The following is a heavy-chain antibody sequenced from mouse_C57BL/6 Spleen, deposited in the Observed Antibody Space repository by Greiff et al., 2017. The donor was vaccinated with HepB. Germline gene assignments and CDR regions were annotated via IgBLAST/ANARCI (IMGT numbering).Heavy chain of an antibody. CDR2: IDPSDSYT. CDR3: ALITTVVAPDY. D-gene: IGHD1-1*01. V-gene: IGHV1-50*01. J-gene: IGHJ2*01. Sequence: VQLQQPGAELVKPGASVKLSCKASGYTFTSYWMQWVKQRPGQGLEWIGEIDPSDSYTNYNQKFKGKATLTVDTSSSTAYMQLSSLTSEDSAVYYCALITTVVAPDYWGQGTTLTVSS. CDR1: GYTFTSYW.